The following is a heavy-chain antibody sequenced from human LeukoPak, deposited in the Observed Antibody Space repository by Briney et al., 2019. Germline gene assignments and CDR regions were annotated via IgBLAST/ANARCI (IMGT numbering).Heavy chain of an antibody. J-gene: IGHJ6*03. Sequence: GGSLRLSCAASGFTFSSYSMNWVRQAPGKGLEWVSSISSSSSYIYYADSVKGRFTISRDNAKNSQYLQMNSLRAEGTAVYYCARDHGYGGHYYYYMDVWGKGTTVTVSS. CDR1: GFTFSSYS. CDR3: ARDHGYGGHYYYYMDV. V-gene: IGHV3-21*01. D-gene: IGHD5-12*01. CDR2: ISSSSSYI.